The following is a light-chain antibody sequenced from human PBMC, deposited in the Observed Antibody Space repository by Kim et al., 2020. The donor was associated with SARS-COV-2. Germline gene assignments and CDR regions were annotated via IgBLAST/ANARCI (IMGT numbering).Light chain of an antibody. CDR2: QDS. CDR3: QAWDSSTVV. Sequence: SYELTQPPSVSVSPGQTASITCSGDKLGDKYACWYQKKPGQSPVLVIYQDSKRPSGIPERVSGSNSGNTATLTISGTQAMDEADYYCQAWDSSTVVFGGGTKLTVL. J-gene: IGLJ2*01. CDR1: KLGDKY. V-gene: IGLV3-1*01.